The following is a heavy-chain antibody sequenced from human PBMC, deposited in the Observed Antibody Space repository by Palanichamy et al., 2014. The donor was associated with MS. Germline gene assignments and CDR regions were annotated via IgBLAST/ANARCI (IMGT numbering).Heavy chain of an antibody. CDR3: AREGSSSWGFDY. Sequence: QVQLQQSGPGLVKPSQTLSLTCAIYGDSVSSDSAAWNWIRQSPSRGLEWLGRTYYRSKWYTDYAPSVRGRTTINPDTFKNQFSLQVNSLTPEDTAVYYCAREGSSSWGFDYWGQGTLVTVSS. V-gene: IGHV6-1*01. CDR1: GDSVSSDSAA. CDR2: TYYRSKWYT. D-gene: IGHD6-13*01. J-gene: IGHJ4*02.